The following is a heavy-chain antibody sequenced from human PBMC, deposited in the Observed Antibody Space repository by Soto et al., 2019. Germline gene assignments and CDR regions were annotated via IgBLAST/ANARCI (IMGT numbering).Heavy chain of an antibody. Sequence: SETLSLTCAVYGGSFSGYYWSWIRQPPGKGLEWIGEINHSGSTNYNPSLKSRVTISVDTSKNQFSLKLSSVTAADTAVYYCARGLGITMIVVADDAFDIWAQGTMVTVSS. J-gene: IGHJ3*02. CDR3: ARGLGITMIVVADDAFDI. D-gene: IGHD3-22*01. CDR2: INHSGST. V-gene: IGHV4-34*01. CDR1: GGSFSGYY.